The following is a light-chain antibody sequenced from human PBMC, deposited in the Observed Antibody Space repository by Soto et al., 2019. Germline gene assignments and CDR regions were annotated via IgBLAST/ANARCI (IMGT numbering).Light chain of an antibody. V-gene: IGKV1-6*01. CDR3: LQDHDDSWT. Sequence: IQLTQSPSFLSASVGDRVTITCRASQDISDYLAWYQQRPGKAPTLLIYAASNLQSGVPSRFRGSRSGTEFTLTVSSLQPEDFATYYCLQDHDDSWTFGQGTKVDIK. CDR1: QDISDY. J-gene: IGKJ1*01. CDR2: AAS.